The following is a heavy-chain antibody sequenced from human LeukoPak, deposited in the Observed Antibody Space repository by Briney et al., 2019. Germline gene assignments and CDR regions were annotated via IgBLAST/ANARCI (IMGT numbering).Heavy chain of an antibody. CDR2: ISSSGSTI. CDR3: ARDNYDSSGYYYYSPFDY. D-gene: IGHD3-22*01. Sequence: GGSLRLSCAASGFTFSDYYMSWIRQAPGKGLEWVSYISSSGSTIYYADSVKGRFTISRDNAKNSLYLQMNSLRAEDTAVYYCARDNYDSSGYYYYSPFDYWGQGTLVTVSS. CDR1: GFTFSDYY. J-gene: IGHJ4*02. V-gene: IGHV3-11*04.